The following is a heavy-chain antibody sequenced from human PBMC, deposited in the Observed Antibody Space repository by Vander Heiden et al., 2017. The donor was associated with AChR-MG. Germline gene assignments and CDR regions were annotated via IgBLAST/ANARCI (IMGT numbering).Heavy chain of an antibody. CDR2: ISSSSSYI. J-gene: IGHJ3*02. Sequence: EVQLVESGGGLVKPGGSLRLSCAASGFTFSSYSMNWVRQAPGKGLEWVSSISSSSSYIYYADSVKGRFTISRDNAKNSLYLQMNSLRAEDTAVYYCARDLPTQDDAFDIWGQGTMVTVSS. CDR3: ARDLPTQDDAFDI. V-gene: IGHV3-21*01. CDR1: GFTFSSYS.